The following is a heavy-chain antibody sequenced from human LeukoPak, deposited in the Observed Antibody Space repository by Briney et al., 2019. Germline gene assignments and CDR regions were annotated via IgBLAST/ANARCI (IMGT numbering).Heavy chain of an antibody. V-gene: IGHV3-30*18. CDR3: AKARWSAALYYFDY. D-gene: IGHD6-13*01. CDR1: GFTFRSYG. Sequence: PGGSLRLSCAASGFTFRSYGMHWVRQAPGKGLEWVAVISYDGSNKYYADSVKGRFTISQDNSKKTLYLQMNSLRAEDTAVYYCAKARWSAALYYFDYWGQGTLVTVSS. CDR2: ISYDGSNK. J-gene: IGHJ4*02.